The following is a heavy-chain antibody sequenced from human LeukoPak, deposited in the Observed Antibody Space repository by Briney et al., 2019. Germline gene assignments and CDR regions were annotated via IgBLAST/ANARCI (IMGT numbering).Heavy chain of an antibody. V-gene: IGHV3-7*01. CDR1: GFAFSTYW. D-gene: IGHD3-3*01. Sequence: GGSLRLSAAAAGFAFSTYWMCMVRHAPGKGLEWVGNINQDGSVKHYVDSVRGRFTISRDNARNSVYLQMSALRVEDTAVYYCTRDFVFWGQESLVTASS. CDR3: TRDFVF. J-gene: IGHJ4*02. CDR2: INQDGSVK.